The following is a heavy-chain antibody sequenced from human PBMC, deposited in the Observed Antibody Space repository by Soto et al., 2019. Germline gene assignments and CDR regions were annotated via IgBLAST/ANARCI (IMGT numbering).Heavy chain of an antibody. D-gene: IGHD2-2*01. CDR1: GYTFTGYY. V-gene: IGHV1-2*02. Sequence: QVQLVQSGAEVKTPGASVRVSCKASGYTFTGYYIHWVREAPGQGLEWMGWINPQTGGTSYAQKFQGRVTLSRDTSINTADLELSRLTFDDAAVYFRARERYQVISDGMDVWGQGTTVTVSS. CDR3: ARERYQVISDGMDV. J-gene: IGHJ6*02. CDR2: INPQTGGT.